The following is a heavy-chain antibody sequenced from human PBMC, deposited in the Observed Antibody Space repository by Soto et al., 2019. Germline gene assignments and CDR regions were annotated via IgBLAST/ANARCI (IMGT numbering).Heavy chain of an antibody. Sequence: GGSLRLSCAASGFTFSSYAMSWVRQAPGKGLEWVSAISGSGGSTYYADYVKGRFTISRDNSKNTLYLQMNSLRAEDTAVYYFAKETPEDILTGYYRLRYFDYWGQGTLVTVSS. CDR3: AKETPEDILTGYYRLRYFDY. CDR2: ISGSGGST. V-gene: IGHV3-23*01. CDR1: GFTFSSYA. J-gene: IGHJ4*02. D-gene: IGHD3-9*01.